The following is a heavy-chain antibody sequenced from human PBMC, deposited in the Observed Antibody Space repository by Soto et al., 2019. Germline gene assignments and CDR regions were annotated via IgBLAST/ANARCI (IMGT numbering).Heavy chain of an antibody. D-gene: IGHD3-3*01. V-gene: IGHV4-30-4*02. Sequence: SDTLSVTWTVSGGSISSGDYYWSWIRQPPGKGLEWIGYIYYSGSTYYNPSLKSRVTISVDTSKNQFSLKLSSVTAADTAVYYCARDHRITIFGVVPGSYFDYWGQGTLVTVSS. CDR1: GGSISSGDYY. J-gene: IGHJ4*02. CDR3: ARDHRITIFGVVPGSYFDY. CDR2: IYYSGST.